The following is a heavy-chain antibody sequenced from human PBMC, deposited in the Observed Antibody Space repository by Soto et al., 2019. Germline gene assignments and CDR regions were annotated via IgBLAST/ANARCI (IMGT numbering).Heavy chain of an antibody. V-gene: IGHV1-69*13. Sequence: SVKVSCKASGGTFSSYAISWVRQAPGQGLEWMGGIIPIFGTANYAQKFQGRVTITADESTSTAYMELSSPRSEDTAVYYCARDPTVRITGTPSPHPWGQGTLVTVS. CDR3: ARDPTVRITGTPSPHP. D-gene: IGHD1-7*01. CDR2: IIPIFGTA. J-gene: IGHJ5*02. CDR1: GGTFSSYA.